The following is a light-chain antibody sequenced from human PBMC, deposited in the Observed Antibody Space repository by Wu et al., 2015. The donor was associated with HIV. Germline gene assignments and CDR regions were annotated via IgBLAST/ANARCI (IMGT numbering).Light chain of an antibody. Sequence: EIVLTQSPVTLSLSPGGSATLSCRASQSIGNYLAWYQQKPGQAPRLLIYEASNRATGIPARFSGSGSGTDFTLTITSLEPEDFAVYYCQHRSDWPTFGQGTKVE. CDR1: QSIGNY. CDR3: QHRSDWPT. CDR2: EAS. J-gene: IGKJ1*01. V-gene: IGKV3-11*01.